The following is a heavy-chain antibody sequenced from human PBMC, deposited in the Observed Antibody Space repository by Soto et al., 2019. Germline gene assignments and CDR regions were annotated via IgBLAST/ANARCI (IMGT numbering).Heavy chain of an antibody. Sequence: GGSLRLSCAASGFTFSSYAMHWVRQAPGKGLEWVAVISYDGSNKYYADSVKGRFTISRDNSKNTLYLQMNSLRAEDTAVYYFARMSNRRELLGVTIYWGQGPLVTVSS. V-gene: IGHV3-30-3*01. CDR2: ISYDGSNK. J-gene: IGHJ4*02. CDR3: ARMSNRRELLGVTIY. CDR1: GFTFSSYA. D-gene: IGHD1-26*01.